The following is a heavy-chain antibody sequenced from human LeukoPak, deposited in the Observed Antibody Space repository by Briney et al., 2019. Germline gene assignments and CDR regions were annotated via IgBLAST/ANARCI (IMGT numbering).Heavy chain of an antibody. Sequence: PSETLSLTCTVSGGSISSYYWSWIRQPPGKGLEWIGYIYYSGSTNYNPSLKSRVTISVDTSKNQFSLKLSSVTAADTAVYYCARVNYYGSGSYSMGPPHYGMDVWGQGTTVTVSS. CDR3: ARVNYYGSGSYSMGPPHYGMDV. J-gene: IGHJ6*02. D-gene: IGHD3-10*01. V-gene: IGHV4-59*08. CDR1: GGSISSYY. CDR2: IYYSGST.